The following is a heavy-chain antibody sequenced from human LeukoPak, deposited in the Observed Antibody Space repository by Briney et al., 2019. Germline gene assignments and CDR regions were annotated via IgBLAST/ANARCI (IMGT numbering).Heavy chain of an antibody. CDR2: IYTSGST. Sequence: SETLSLTCTVSGGSISGYYWSWIRQPPGKGLEWIGYIYTSGSTNYNPSLKSRVTISVDTSKNQFSLKLSSVTAADTAVYYCAGRRGYDYYFDYWGQGTLVTVSS. J-gene: IGHJ4*02. V-gene: IGHV4-4*09. CDR1: GGSISGYY. CDR3: AGRRGYDYYFDY. D-gene: IGHD5-12*01.